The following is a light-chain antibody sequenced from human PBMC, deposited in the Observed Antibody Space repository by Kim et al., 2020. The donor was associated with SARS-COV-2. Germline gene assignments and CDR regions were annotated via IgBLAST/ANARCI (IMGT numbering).Light chain of an antibody. Sequence: SPGNRATISCRASQSVTRNYLAWYQQKAGQAPRLLIHSASSRATGIPDRISGSGSGTDFTLTISRLEPEDFAVYYCQHYGSSSGTFGPGTKVDIK. CDR3: QHYGSSSGT. V-gene: IGKV3-20*01. J-gene: IGKJ1*01. CDR1: QSVTRNY. CDR2: SAS.